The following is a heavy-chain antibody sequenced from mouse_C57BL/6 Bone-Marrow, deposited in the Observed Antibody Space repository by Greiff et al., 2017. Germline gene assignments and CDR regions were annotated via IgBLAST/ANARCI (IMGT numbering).Heavy chain of an antibody. CDR2: IYPGDGDT. D-gene: IGHD1-1*01. CDR3: ARSVYYYGSIYYAMDY. J-gene: IGHJ4*01. V-gene: IGHV1-82*01. CDR1: GYAFSSSW. Sequence: QVQLQQSGPELVKPGASVKISCKASGYAFSSSWMNWVKQRPGTGLEWIGRIYPGDGDTNYNGKFKGQATLTADKSSITADMQHSSLTSEDSAVYYWARSVYYYGSIYYAMDYWGQGTSVTVSS.